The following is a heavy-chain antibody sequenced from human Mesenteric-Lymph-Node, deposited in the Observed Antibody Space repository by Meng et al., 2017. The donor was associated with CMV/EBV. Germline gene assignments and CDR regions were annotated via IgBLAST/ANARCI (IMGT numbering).Heavy chain of an antibody. CDR3: ARHQWGSDTSCFEY. V-gene: IGHV4-34*01. Sequence: SETLSLTCAVYGGSFSGYFWAWIRQPPGKGLEWIGEINHRGSTNYNPSLKSRVAVSVDTSKNQFFLELSSVTAADTAMYYCARHQWGSDTSCFEYGGQGTLVTVSS. J-gene: IGHJ4*02. D-gene: IGHD2-2*01. CDR1: GGSFSGYF. CDR2: INHRGST.